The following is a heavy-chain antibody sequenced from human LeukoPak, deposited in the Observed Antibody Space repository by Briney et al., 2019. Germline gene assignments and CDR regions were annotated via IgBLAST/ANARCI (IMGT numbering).Heavy chain of an antibody. V-gene: IGHV1-2*02. D-gene: IGHD3-22*01. CDR3: ARGAPPFYYDSSGYYYD. Sequence: ASVKVSCKASGYTFTGYYMHWVRQAPGQGLEWMGWINPNSGGTNYAQKFQGRVTMTRDTSISTAYMELSRLRSDDTAVYYCARGAPPFYYDSSGYYYDWGQGTLVTVSS. CDR1: GYTFTGYY. J-gene: IGHJ4*02. CDR2: INPNSGGT.